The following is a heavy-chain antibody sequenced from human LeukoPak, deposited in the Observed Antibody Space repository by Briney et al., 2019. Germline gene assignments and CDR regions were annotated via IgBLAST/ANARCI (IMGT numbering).Heavy chain of an antibody. CDR2: ISYDGSNK. Sequence: GGSLRLSCAASGXTFSSYGIHWVRQAPGKGLEWLAVISYDGSNKYYADSVKGRFTISRDNPKNTLYLEMNSLRAEDTAVYYCAKRGGSYFDYWGQGTLVTVSS. CDR1: GXTFSSYG. D-gene: IGHD1-26*01. J-gene: IGHJ4*02. CDR3: AKRGGSYFDY. V-gene: IGHV3-30*18.